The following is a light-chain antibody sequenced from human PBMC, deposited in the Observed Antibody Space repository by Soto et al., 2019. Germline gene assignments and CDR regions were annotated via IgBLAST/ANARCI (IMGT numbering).Light chain of an antibody. J-gene: IGKJ1*01. CDR1: QSVSSN. Sequence: EIVMTQSPATLSVSPGERATLSCRASQSVSSNLAWYQQKPGQPPRLLIYRASTRATGIPARFSGSGSGTEFTLTISSLQSEDFAVYYCQHYNNWPPWMFGQGTKVEIK. CDR3: QHYNNWPPWM. CDR2: RAS. V-gene: IGKV3-15*01.